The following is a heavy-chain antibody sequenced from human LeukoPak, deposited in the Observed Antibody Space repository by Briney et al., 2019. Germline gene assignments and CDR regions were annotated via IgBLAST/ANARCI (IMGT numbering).Heavy chain of an antibody. CDR2: INPNSGGT. D-gene: IGHD3-10*01. CDR3: ARPLIGSGSYNY. J-gene: IGHJ4*02. CDR1: GYTFTGYY. V-gene: IGHV1-2*02. Sequence: GASVKVSCKASGYTFTGYYMHWVRQAPGQGIEWMGWINPNSGGTNYAQKFQGRVTMTRDTSISTAYMELSRLRSDDRAVYYCARPLIGSGSYNYWGQGTLVTVSS.